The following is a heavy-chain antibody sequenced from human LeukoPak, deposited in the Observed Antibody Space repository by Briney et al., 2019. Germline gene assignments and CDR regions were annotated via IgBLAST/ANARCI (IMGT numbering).Heavy chain of an antibody. D-gene: IGHD3-22*01. J-gene: IGHJ4*02. CDR3: ARSRHSYDSSGFPHY. V-gene: IGHV3-20*04. CDR1: GFNFDDYV. Sequence: PGGSLRLSCAASGFNFDDYVMSWVRQAPGKGLEWVSGINWNGGSRGYADSVKGRFTNSRDNAKNSLYLHMNSLRAEETALYYCARSRHSYDSSGFPHYWGQGTLVTVSS. CDR2: INWNGGSR.